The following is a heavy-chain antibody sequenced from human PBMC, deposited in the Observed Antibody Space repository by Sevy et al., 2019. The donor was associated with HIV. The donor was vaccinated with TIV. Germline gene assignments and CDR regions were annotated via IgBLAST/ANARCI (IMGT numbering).Heavy chain of an antibody. CDR2: IKQDGSKA. D-gene: IGHD1-26*01. Sequence: GGSLRLSCVASGFNFRNFWMSWVRQAPGKGLECVADIKQDGSKAYYVDSVKGRFTISRDNAKNSLYLQMNSLSDEDTAMYFCVRDKEVGASILDAWGQGTPVTVSS. CDR1: GFNFRNFW. J-gene: IGHJ5*02. CDR3: VRDKEVGASILDA. V-gene: IGHV3-7*03.